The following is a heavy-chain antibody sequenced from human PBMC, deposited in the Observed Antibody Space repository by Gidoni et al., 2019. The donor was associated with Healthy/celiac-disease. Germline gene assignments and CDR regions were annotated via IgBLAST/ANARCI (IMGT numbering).Heavy chain of an antibody. V-gene: IGHV1-18*01. J-gene: IGHJ3*02. CDR2: ISAYNGNT. Sequence: QVQLVQSGAEVKKPGASAKVFCKASGYTFTSYGISWVRQAPGQGLEWMGWISAYNGNTNYAQKLQGRVTMTTDTSTSTAYMELRSLRSDDTAVYYCARVARIVVVVAATPGAFDIWGQGTMVTVSS. CDR3: ARVARIVVVVAATPGAFDI. D-gene: IGHD2-15*01. CDR1: GYTFTSYG.